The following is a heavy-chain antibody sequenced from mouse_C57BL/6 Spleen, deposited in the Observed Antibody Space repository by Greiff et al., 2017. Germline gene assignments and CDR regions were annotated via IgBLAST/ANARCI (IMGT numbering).Heavy chain of an antibody. CDR1: GFTFSDYG. J-gene: IGHJ2*01. CDR2: ISSGSSTI. Sequence: ELQRVEPVGGLVKPGGSLKLSCAASGFTFSDYGMHWVRQAPEKGLEWVAYISSGSSTIYYADTVKGRFTISRDNAKNTLFLQMTSLRSEDSAMYYCARRGGYGNYLPDYWGQGTTLTVSS. D-gene: IGHD2-1*01. V-gene: IGHV5-17*01. CDR3: ARRGGYGNYLPDY.